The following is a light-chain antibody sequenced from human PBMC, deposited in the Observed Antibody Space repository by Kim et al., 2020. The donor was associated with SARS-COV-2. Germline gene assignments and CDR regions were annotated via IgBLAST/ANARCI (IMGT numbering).Light chain of an antibody. V-gene: IGLV3-19*01. CDR1: SLRNYY. CDR2: GKY. CDR3: NSRDSSGDHVV. Sequence: ALGKTVRLKCQGDSLRNYYATWYQQRPGQAPVLVLFGKYNRPSGIPDRFSGSGSGNTASLTITGAQAEDEADYYCNSRDSSGDHVVFGGGTKLTVL. J-gene: IGLJ3*02.